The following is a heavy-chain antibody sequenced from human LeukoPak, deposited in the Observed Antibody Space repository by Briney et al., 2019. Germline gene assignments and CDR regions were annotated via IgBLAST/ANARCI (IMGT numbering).Heavy chain of an antibody. V-gene: IGHV1-69*13. D-gene: IGHD2-2*01. CDR1: GGTFSSYA. J-gene: IGHJ4*02. CDR3: ARDPNCSSTSCYAATDY. CDR2: IIPIFGTA. Sequence: GASVKVSCKASGGTFSSYAISWVRQAPGQGLEWMGGIIPIFGTANYAQKFQGRVTITADESTSTAYIELSSLRSEDTAVYYCARDPNCSSTSCYAATDYWGQGTLVTVSS.